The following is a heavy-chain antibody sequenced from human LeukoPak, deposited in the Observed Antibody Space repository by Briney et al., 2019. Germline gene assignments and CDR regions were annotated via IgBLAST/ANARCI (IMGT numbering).Heavy chain of an antibody. CDR1: GDSISSHY. J-gene: IGHJ6*02. Sequence: AETLSLTCTVSGDSISSHYWSWLRQPPGKGGEGIGNMYYSGRTRFNSSLKSRLTISVPKSKIQFSLKLRSVTAADTAVYYCARDKGYGSGNYYYYGMDVWGQGTTVTVSS. CDR2: MYYSGRT. D-gene: IGHD3-10*01. CDR3: ARDKGYGSGNYYYYGMDV. V-gene: IGHV4-59*11.